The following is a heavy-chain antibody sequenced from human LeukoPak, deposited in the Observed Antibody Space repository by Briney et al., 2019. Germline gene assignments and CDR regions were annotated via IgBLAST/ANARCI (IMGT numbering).Heavy chain of an antibody. Sequence: SETLSLTCTVSGGSLTPYYWGWIREPPGRGLEWIGYIYYSGNPNYNSSLKSRGTLSVDTSKNQFPLKLPAVTAADTAVYYCARYNGYAGDYIDYWGQGTLVSVSS. V-gene: IGHV4-59*08. J-gene: IGHJ4*02. CDR1: GGSLTPYY. CDR2: IYYSGNP. CDR3: ARYNGYAGDYIDY. D-gene: IGHD5-12*01.